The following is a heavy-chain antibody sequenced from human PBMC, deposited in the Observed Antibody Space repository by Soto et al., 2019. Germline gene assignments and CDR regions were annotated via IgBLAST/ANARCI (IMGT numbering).Heavy chain of an antibody. CDR3: ASYSGSYNWFDP. Sequence: QLQLQGSGPGLVKPSETLSLTCTVSGGSISSGSYHWAWIRQPPGKGLEWIGTIYYSGSTYYNPSLKSRVNISVDTSKNQFPLKLSSVTTADTAVYYCASYSGSYNWFDPSGQGTLVTVSS. D-gene: IGHD1-26*01. V-gene: IGHV4-39*01. CDR1: GGSISSGSYH. J-gene: IGHJ5*02. CDR2: IYYSGST.